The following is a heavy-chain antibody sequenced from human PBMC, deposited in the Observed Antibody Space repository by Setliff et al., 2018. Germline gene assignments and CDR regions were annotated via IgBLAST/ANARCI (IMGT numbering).Heavy chain of an antibody. V-gene: IGHV1-18*01. D-gene: IGHD3-16*01. CDR1: GYTFSDYG. J-gene: IGHJ4*02. Sequence: ASVKVSCKASGYTFSDYGITWVRQAPGQGLEWMGWISSYSGNTYHAQKLHGRLTLTTDTSTSTAYMEVKSLTSDDTAIYYCARDNMGRLMLTFGGAADYWGQGTRVTVSS. CDR3: ARDNMGRLMLTFGGAADY. CDR2: ISSYSGNT.